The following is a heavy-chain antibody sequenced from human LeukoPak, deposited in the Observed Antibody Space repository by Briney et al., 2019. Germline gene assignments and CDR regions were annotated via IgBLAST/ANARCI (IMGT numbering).Heavy chain of an antibody. Sequence: PGGSLRLSCAASGFTFRGSAMHWVRQASAKGLEWVGRISSKANSSATAYAASVKGRVTISRDDSKNTAYLQMNSLKTEDTAVYYCTRTRDGYNAWIFDYWGQGTVVTVSS. D-gene: IGHD5-24*01. CDR3: TRTRDGYNAWIFDY. V-gene: IGHV3-73*01. CDR2: ISSKANSSAT. CDR1: GFTFRGSA. J-gene: IGHJ4*02.